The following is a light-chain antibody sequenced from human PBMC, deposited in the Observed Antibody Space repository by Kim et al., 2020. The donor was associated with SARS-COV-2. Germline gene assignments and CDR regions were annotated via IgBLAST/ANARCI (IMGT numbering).Light chain of an antibody. Sequence: EIVLTQSPGTLSLSPGERATLSCRASQSVSRSYLAWYQQKPDQAPRLLIYRASSRATGIPDRFSGSGSGTDFTLTISRLEPADFAVYYCQQYDRSPQTFGQGTKVDIK. V-gene: IGKV3-20*01. J-gene: IGKJ1*01. CDR3: QQYDRSPQT. CDR2: RAS. CDR1: QSVSRSY.